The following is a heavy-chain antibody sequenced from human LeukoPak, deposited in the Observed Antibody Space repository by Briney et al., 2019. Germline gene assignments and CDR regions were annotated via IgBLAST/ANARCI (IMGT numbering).Heavy chain of an antibody. CDR1: GYMFSTYW. V-gene: IGHV5-51*01. CDR3: ARQGMDWYFDL. D-gene: IGHD3-10*01. CDR2: IYPGDSDT. Sequence: GESLKTSCKGSGYMFSTYWIGWVRQKPGKGLEWMGFIYPGDSDTRYSPSFQGQVTISADKSVNTAYLQWSSLKASDTAMYYCARQGMDWYFDLWGRGTLVTVSS. J-gene: IGHJ2*01.